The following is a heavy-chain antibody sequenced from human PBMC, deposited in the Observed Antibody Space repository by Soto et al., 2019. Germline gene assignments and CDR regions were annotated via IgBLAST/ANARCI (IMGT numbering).Heavy chain of an antibody. CDR3: AKDLEGYCTTTSCYTYFGLDV. CDR2: ISYDGSNK. V-gene: IGHV3-30*18. Sequence: GGSLRLSCAASGFTFSSYAMSWVRQAPGKGLEWVAVISYDGSNKYYADSVKGRFTISRDNSKHTLYLQMNSLRPEDTAVYYCAKDLEGYCTTTSCYTYFGLDVWGQGTTVTVSS. J-gene: IGHJ6*02. CDR1: GFTFSSYA. D-gene: IGHD2-2*01.